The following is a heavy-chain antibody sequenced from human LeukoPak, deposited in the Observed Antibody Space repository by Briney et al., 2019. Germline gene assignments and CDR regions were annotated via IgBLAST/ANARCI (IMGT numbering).Heavy chain of an antibody. CDR3: AHSRKWIQLFDY. Sequence: SGPTLVKPTQTLTLTCTFSGFSLSTSGVGVGWIRQPPGKALEWLALIYWDDDKRYSPSLKSRLTITKDTSKNQEVLTMTNMDPVDTATYYCAHSRKWIQLFDYWGQGTLVTVSS. CDR2: IYWDDDK. D-gene: IGHD5-18*01. V-gene: IGHV2-5*02. CDR1: GFSLSTSGVG. J-gene: IGHJ4*02.